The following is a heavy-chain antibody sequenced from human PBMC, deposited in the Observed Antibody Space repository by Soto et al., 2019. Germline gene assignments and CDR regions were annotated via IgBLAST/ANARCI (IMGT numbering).Heavy chain of an antibody. D-gene: IGHD5-18*01. V-gene: IGHV4-39*07. CDR3: ARDPESYGPEGYYYYGMDV. J-gene: IGHJ6*02. CDR1: GGSISSSSYY. CDR2: IYYSGST. Sequence: SETLSLTCTVSGGSISSSSYYWGWIRQPPGKGLEWIGSIYYSGSTYYNPSLKSRVTISVDTSKNQFSLKLSSVTAADTAVYYCARDPESYGPEGYYYYGMDVWGQGTTVTVSS.